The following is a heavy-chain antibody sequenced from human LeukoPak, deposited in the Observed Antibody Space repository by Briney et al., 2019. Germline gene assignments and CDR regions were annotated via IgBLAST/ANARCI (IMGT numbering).Heavy chain of an antibody. J-gene: IGHJ4*02. CDR1: GVTFNNYW. Sequence: GGSLRLSCADFGVTFNNYWMSWVRQAPGKGLEWVANINQDGSGKHYVDSVKGRFTISRDNAKNSLYLQMNSLRAEDTAVYFCAKASIAGAIGVLDYWGQGTLVTVSS. CDR3: AKASIAGAIGVLDY. CDR2: INQDGSGK. D-gene: IGHD1-26*01. V-gene: IGHV3-7*01.